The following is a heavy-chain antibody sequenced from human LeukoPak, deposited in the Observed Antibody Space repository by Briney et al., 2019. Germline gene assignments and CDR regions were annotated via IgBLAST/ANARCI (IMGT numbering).Heavy chain of an antibody. CDR1: GFAFSNYW. J-gene: IGHJ4*02. V-gene: IGHV3-7*05. CDR3: ARESPFDY. Sequence: GGSLRLSCAASGFAFSNYWMSWVRQAPGKGLEWVANIKQDGSDKYYVESVKGRFTISRDNTKNSLFLQMNSLRAEDTAVYYCARESPFDYWGQGTLVTVSS. CDR2: IKQDGSDK.